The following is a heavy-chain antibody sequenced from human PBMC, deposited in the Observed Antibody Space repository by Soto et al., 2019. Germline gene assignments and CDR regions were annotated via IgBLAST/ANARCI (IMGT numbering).Heavy chain of an antibody. Sequence: SETLSLTCTVSGGSISSYYWSWIRQPPGKGLELIGYIYYTGSTNHNPSLKSRVSISIDTSKNQFFLNLNSVTAADTAVYYCARDQGITTFGVYSMYYYGMDVWGPGTTVTVSS. J-gene: IGHJ6*02. CDR3: ARDQGITTFGVYSMYYYGMDV. CDR2: IYYTGST. CDR1: GGSISSYY. V-gene: IGHV4-59*01. D-gene: IGHD3-3*01.